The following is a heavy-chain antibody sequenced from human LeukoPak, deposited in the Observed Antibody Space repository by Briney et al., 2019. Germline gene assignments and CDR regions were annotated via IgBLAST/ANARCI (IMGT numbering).Heavy chain of an antibody. CDR3: ATGSSWYVDY. CDR2: IYTSGST. V-gene: IGHV4-61*02. Sequence: SQTLSLTRTVSGGSISSGSYYWSWIRQPAGKGLEWIGRIYTSGSTNYNPSLKSRVTISVDTSKNQFSLKLSSVTAADTAVYYCATGSSWYVDYWGQGTLVTVSS. CDR1: GGSISSGSYY. D-gene: IGHD6-13*01. J-gene: IGHJ4*02.